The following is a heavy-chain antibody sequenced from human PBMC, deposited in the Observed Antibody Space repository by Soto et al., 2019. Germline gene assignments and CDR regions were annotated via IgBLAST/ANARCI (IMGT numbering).Heavy chain of an antibody. CDR2: INHSGST. V-gene: IGHV4-34*01. CDR1: GGSFSGYY. Sequence: SETLSLTCAVYGGSFSGYYWSWIRQPPGKGLEWIGEINHSGSTNYNPSLKSRVTISVDTSKNQFSLKLSSVTAADTAVYYCARVFFGSVVVTPKDAFDIWGQGTMVTVSS. D-gene: IGHD2-21*02. CDR3: ARVFFGSVVVTPKDAFDI. J-gene: IGHJ3*02.